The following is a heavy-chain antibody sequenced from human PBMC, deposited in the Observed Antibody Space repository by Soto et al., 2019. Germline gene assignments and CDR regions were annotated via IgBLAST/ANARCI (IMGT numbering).Heavy chain of an antibody. CDR2: IWYDGSNK. Sequence: QVQLVESGGGVVQPGRSLRLSCAASGFTFSSYGMHWVRQAPGKGLEWVAVIWYDGSNKYYADSVKGRFTISRDNSKNTLYLQMNSMRAEDTAVYYCAKGVGVGFDYWGQGTLVTVSS. V-gene: IGHV3-33*06. D-gene: IGHD3-16*01. J-gene: IGHJ4*02. CDR1: GFTFSSYG. CDR3: AKGVGVGFDY.